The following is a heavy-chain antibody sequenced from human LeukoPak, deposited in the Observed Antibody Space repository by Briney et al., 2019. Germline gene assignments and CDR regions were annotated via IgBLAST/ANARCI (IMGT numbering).Heavy chain of an antibody. CDR1: GFRVSDYY. D-gene: IGHD3/OR15-3a*01. V-gene: IGHV3-66*03. CDR3: ARDRAANQDWVEFDP. Sequence: PGGSLRLSCAVSGFRVSDYYMSWVRQAPGKGLEWVGLIRDSGEAFYADFARGRFAISRDESENTLYLQMNSLRVEDTAVYFCARDRAANQDWVEFDPWGQGILVTVSA. CDR2: IRDSGEA. J-gene: IGHJ5*02.